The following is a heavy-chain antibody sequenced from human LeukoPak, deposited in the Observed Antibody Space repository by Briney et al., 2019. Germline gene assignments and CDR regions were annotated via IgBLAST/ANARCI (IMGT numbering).Heavy chain of an antibody. J-gene: IGHJ6*03. D-gene: IGHD3-3*01. Sequence: PSETLSLTCTVSGGSISSYYWSWIRQPAGKGLEWIGRIYTSGSTNYNPSLKSRVTISVDTSKNQFSLTLSSVTAPDTAVYYCARDIIRAPSDFTSYYYYMDVWGKGTTVTVSS. CDR1: GGSISSYY. CDR3: ARDIIRAPSDFTSYYYYMDV. V-gene: IGHV4-4*07. CDR2: IYTSGST.